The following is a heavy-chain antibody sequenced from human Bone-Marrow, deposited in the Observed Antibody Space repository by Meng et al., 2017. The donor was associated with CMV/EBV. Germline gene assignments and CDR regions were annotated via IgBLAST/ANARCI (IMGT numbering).Heavy chain of an antibody. Sequence: GGSLRLSCAASGFTFSNAWMSWVRQAPGKGLEWVSVIYSGGSSTYYADSVKGRFTISRDNSKNTLYLQMNSLRAEDTAVYYCAKVASTRFDPWGQGTLVTVSS. J-gene: IGHJ5*02. V-gene: IGHV3-23*03. CDR3: AKVASTRFDP. D-gene: IGHD6-19*01. CDR2: IYSGGSST. CDR1: GFTFSNAW.